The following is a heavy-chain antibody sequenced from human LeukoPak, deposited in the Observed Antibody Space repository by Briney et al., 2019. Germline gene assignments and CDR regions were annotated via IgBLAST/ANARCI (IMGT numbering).Heavy chain of an antibody. CDR1: GGSISSGDYY. CDR2: IYYSGST. Sequence: SETLSLTCTVSGGSISSGDYYWSWIRQPPGKGLEWIGYIYYSGSTYYNPSLNSRVTISVDTSKNQFSLKLSSVTAADTAVYYCARLVATIYNWFDPWGQGTLVTVSS. J-gene: IGHJ5*02. D-gene: IGHD5-12*01. CDR3: ARLVATIYNWFDP. V-gene: IGHV4-30-4*01.